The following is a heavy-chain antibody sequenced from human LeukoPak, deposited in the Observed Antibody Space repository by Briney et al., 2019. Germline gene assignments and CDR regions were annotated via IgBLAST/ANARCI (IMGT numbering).Heavy chain of an antibody. CDR2: ISYDGSNE. J-gene: IGHJ1*01. D-gene: IGHD3-22*01. CDR3: AKDHYYDSSGYYLGAEYFQH. CDR1: GFTFSIYD. V-gene: IGHV3-30*18. Sequence: GGSLRLSCAASGFTFSIYDMHWVRQAPGKGLEWVALISYDGSNEYYADSVKGRFTISRDNSKNTLYLQMNSLRAEDTAVYYCAKDHYYDSSGYYLGAEYFQHWGQGTLVTVSS.